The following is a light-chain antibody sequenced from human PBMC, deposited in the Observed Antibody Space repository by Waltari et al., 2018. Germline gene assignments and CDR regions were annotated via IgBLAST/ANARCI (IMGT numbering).Light chain of an antibody. CDR3: GADHGSGSSFVYV. CDR2: VGTGGIVG. V-gene: IGLV9-49*03. J-gene: IGLJ1*01. Sequence: QPVLTQPPSASASLGASVTLTCTLSSAYSNYNVDWYQQRPGKGPRFVMRVGTGGIVGSKGDGIPDRFSVLGSGLNRYLTIKNIQEEDESDYHCGADHGSGSSFVYVFGTGTKVTVL. CDR1: SAYSNYN.